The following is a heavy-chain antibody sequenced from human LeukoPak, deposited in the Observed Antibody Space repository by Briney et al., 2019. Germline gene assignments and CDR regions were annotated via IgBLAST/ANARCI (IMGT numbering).Heavy chain of an antibody. CDR1: GFTFSSYA. D-gene: IGHD3-22*01. V-gene: IGHV3-23*01. CDR3: AIMHRYYDGSGYWVQ. CDR2: ISTSGGST. J-gene: IGHJ4*02. Sequence: GGSLRLSCAASGFTFSSYAMSWVRQAPGKGLEWVSGISTSGGSTSYADSVKGRFTISRDNPRNTLYMQMNSLRVEDTAVYYCAIMHRYYDGSGYWVQWGQGSLVTVSS.